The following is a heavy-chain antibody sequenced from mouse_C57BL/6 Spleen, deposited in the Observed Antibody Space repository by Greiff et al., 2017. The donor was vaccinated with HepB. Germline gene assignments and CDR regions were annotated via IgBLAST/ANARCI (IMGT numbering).Heavy chain of an antibody. J-gene: IGHJ1*03. D-gene: IGHD2-3*01. Sequence: EVQLVESGGGLVKPGGSLKLSCAASGFTFSSYTMSWVRQTPEKRLEWVATISGGGGNTYYPDSVKGRFTISRDNAKNTLYLQMSSLRSEDTALYYCARGDGYYWYFDVWGTGTTVTVSS. CDR1: GFTFSSYT. CDR2: ISGGGGNT. CDR3: ARGDGYYWYFDV. V-gene: IGHV5-9*01.